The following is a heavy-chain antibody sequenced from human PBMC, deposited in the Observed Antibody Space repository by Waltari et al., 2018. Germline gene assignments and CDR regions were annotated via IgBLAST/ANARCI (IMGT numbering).Heavy chain of an antibody. CDR3: AKDCRGIVVVPAAPDFDY. CDR2: IRYDGSNK. V-gene: IGHV3-30*02. D-gene: IGHD2-2*01. Sequence: QVQLVESGGGVVQPGGSLRLSCAASGFTFSSYGMHWLRQAPGKGLEWVAFIRYDGSNKYYADSVKGRFTISRDNSKNTLYLQMNSLRAEDTAVDYGAKDCRGIVVVPAAPDFDYWGQGTLVTVSS. J-gene: IGHJ4*02. CDR1: GFTFSSYG.